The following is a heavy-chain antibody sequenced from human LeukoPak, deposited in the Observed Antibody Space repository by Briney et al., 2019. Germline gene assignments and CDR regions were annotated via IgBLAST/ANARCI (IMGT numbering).Heavy chain of an antibody. Sequence: ASVKVSCKASGYTFTKYGVSWVRQAPGQGLEWMGWIGTHTGNRNYVKKFQGRVTLTTETSTSTAYRELKSLRSDDTAVYYCTRDGDSGPTDGGISHYWGQGTLVTVAS. CDR1: GYTFTKYG. D-gene: IGHD3-16*01. J-gene: IGHJ4*02. CDR3: TRDGDSGPTDGGISHY. CDR2: IGTHTGNR. V-gene: IGHV1-18*01.